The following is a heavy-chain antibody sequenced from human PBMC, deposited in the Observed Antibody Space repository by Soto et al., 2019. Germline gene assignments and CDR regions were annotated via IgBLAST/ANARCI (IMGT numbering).Heavy chain of an antibody. CDR2: IYHGGGA. V-gene: IGHV4-4*02. Sequence: QVQLRESGPGLVKPSGTLFLTCAVSSGSVNSSNWWSWVRQPPGKGLEWIGEIYHGGGANYTPSLRSRVTMSVDKSKNQVFLQLSSVTAADTAVYYCARDPAAAGTFDYWGQGTLVTVSS. CDR3: ARDPAAAGTFDY. CDR1: SGSVNSSNW. J-gene: IGHJ4*02. D-gene: IGHD6-13*01.